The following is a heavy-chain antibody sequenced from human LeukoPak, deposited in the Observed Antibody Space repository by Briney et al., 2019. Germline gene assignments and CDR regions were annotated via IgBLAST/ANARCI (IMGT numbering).Heavy chain of an antibody. CDR3: ATLAYCGGDCYWGGWFDP. D-gene: IGHD2-21*01. CDR1: GGSISSYY. V-gene: IGHV4-59*01. Sequence: KPSETLYLTCTVSGGSISSYYWSWIRKPPGKGLEWIGYIYYSGSTNYNHSLKSRVTISVDTSKNQFSLKFSSVTAADTAVYYCATLAYCGGDCYWGGWFDPWGQGTLVTVSS. J-gene: IGHJ5*02. CDR2: IYYSGST.